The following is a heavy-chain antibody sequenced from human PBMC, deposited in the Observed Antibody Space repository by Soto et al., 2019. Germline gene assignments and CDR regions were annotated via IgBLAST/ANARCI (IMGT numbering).Heavy chain of an antibody. V-gene: IGHV1-3*01. CDR2: INAATGNT. Sequence: HVEIVQSGAEVKMPGASVNVSCKSSGYNFTNHAMHWVRQAPGQRLEWLGWINAATGNTQYSQRFQDRFIIIIDTSARTASMELSSLRSEDTAVYYCVRGAARRPPVTRAFDLWGRGTFVTVSS. J-gene: IGHJ3*01. CDR3: VRGAARRPPVTRAFDL. D-gene: IGHD4-17*01. CDR1: GYNFTNHA.